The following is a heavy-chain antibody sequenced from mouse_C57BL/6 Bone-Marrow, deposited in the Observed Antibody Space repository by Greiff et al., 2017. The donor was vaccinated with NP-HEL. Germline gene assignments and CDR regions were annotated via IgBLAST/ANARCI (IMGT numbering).Heavy chain of an antibody. V-gene: IGHV5-4*03. J-gene: IGHJ3*01. D-gene: IGHD1-1*01. CDR3: ARAYGSSSFAY. CDR2: ISDGGSYT. Sequence: EVKVVESGGGLVKPGGSLKLSCAASGFTFSSYAMSWVRQTPEKRLEWVATISDGGSYTYYPDNVKGRFTISRDNAKNNLYLQMSHLKSEDTAMYYCARAYGSSSFAYWGQGTLVTVSA. CDR1: GFTFSSYA.